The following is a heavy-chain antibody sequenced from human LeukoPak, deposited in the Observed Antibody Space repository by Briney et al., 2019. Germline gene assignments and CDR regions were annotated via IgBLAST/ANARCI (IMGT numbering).Heavy chain of an antibody. Sequence: PSQTLSLTCTVSGGSISSGGYYWSWIRQHPGKGLEWIGYIYYSGSTYYNPSLKSRVTISVDTSKNQFSLKLSSVTAADTAVYYCARSEEYSGYDPFDYWGQGTLVTVSS. CDR1: GGSISSGGYY. CDR2: IYYSGST. J-gene: IGHJ4*02. V-gene: IGHV4-31*03. CDR3: ARSEEYSGYDPFDY. D-gene: IGHD5-12*01.